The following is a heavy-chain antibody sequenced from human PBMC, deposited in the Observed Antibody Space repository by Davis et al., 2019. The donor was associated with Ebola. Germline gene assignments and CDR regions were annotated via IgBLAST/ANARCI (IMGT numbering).Heavy chain of an antibody. CDR1: GFSLSPSGVG. J-gene: IGHJ6*02. CDR3: ARIPRYSYGLFLSYYGMDV. Sequence: SGPTLVKPTQTLTLTCTFSGFSLSPSGVGVGWIRQPPGKALEWLALIYWDDDKRYSTSLKSRLTISKDTSKSQVVLTMTNMDPVDTATYYCARIPRYSYGLFLSYYGMDVWGQGTTVTVSS. CDR2: IYWDDDK. D-gene: IGHD5-18*01. V-gene: IGHV2-5*02.